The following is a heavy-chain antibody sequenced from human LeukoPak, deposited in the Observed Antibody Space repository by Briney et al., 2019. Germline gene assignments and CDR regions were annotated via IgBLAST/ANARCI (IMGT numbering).Heavy chain of an antibody. CDR2: ISYDGSNK. CDR3: ARDLDSGPYGSGSYSDY. Sequence: GGSLRLSCAASGFTFRTYSIHWVRQAPGKGLEWVAVISYDGSNKYYADSVKGRFTISRDNSKNTLYLQMNSLRAEDTAVYYCARDLDSGPYGSGSYSDYWGQGTLVTVSS. J-gene: IGHJ4*02. V-gene: IGHV3-30*03. D-gene: IGHD3-10*01. CDR1: GFTFRTYS.